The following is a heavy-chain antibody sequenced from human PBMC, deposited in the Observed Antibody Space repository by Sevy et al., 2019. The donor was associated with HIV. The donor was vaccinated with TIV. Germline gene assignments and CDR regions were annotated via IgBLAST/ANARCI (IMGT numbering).Heavy chain of an antibody. CDR2: IYYSGST. V-gene: IGHV4-59*01. J-gene: IGHJ6*02. CDR1: GGSISCYY. D-gene: IGHD2-2*01. CDR3: ARSWIPAATLYYYYGMDV. Sequence: SETLSLTCTVSGGSISCYYWSWIRQPPGKGLEWIGYIYYSGSTNYNPSLKSRVTISVDTSKNQFSLKLSSVTAADTAVYYCARSWIPAATLYYYYGMDVWGQGTTVTVSS.